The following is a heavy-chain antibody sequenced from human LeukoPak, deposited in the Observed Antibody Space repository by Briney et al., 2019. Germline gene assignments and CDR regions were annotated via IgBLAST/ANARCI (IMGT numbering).Heavy chain of an antibody. D-gene: IGHD3-16*02. CDR2: ISGSGGST. CDR1: GFTFSSYA. CDR3: AKYAIPYVWGSYRYEDY. V-gene: IGHV3-23*01. Sequence: GGSLRLSCAASGFTFSSYAMSWVRQAPGKGLEWVSAISGSGGSTYYADSVKGRFTISRDNSKNTLYLQMNSLRAEDTAVYYCAKYAIPYVWGSYRYEDYWGQGTLVTVSS. J-gene: IGHJ4*02.